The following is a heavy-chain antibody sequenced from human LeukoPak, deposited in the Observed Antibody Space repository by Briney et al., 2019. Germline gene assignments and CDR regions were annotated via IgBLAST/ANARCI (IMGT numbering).Heavy chain of an antibody. Sequence: SVKVSCKASGGTFSSYAISWVRQAPGQGLEWMGGIIPIFGTANYAQKFQGRVTMTTDTSTSTAYMELRSLGSDDTAVYYCARALYHTFDYWGQGTLVTVSS. D-gene: IGHD2-2*01. CDR2: IIPIFGTA. V-gene: IGHV1-69*05. CDR1: GGTFSSYA. CDR3: ARALYHTFDY. J-gene: IGHJ4*02.